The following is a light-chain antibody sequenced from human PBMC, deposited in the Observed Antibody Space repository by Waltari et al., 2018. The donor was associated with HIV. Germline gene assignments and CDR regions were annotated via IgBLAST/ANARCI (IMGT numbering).Light chain of an antibody. CDR3: STWDDSLKDVL. Sequence: QSALTQPPSASGTPGQRVTISCSGSSSNVGRNAVYWYQKFPGSAPQLVIYGDNQRPPGVAGRFSGSKSGAAASLAISGLRSEDEADFYCSTWDDSLKDVLFGGGTKLTVL. CDR1: SSNVGRNA. J-gene: IGLJ2*01. CDR2: GDN. V-gene: IGLV1-47*01.